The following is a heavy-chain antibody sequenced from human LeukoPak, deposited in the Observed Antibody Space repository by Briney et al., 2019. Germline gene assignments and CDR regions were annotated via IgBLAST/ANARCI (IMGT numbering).Heavy chain of an antibody. Sequence: EASVKVSCKASGYTFTKYGVSWVRQAPGQGLEWMGWINFNSGGKIFAEKFQDRVTMARDTSISTAYMELSRLRSDDTAVYYCARQIVSGSMGCDFWGQGTLVTVSS. CDR1: GYTFTKYG. CDR3: ARQIVSGSMGCDF. D-gene: IGHD2-21*01. V-gene: IGHV1-2*02. CDR2: INFNSGGK. J-gene: IGHJ4*02.